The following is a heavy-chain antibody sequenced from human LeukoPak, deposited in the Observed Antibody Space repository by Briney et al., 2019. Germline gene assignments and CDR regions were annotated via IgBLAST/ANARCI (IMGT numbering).Heavy chain of an antibody. CDR2: INHSGST. CDR3: ARGGATSWYEVWWFDP. V-gene: IGHV4-34*01. CDR1: GGSFSGYY. D-gene: IGHD6-13*01. J-gene: IGHJ5*02. Sequence: PSEPLSLTCAVYGGSFSGYYWSWIRQPPGKGLEWIGEINHSGSTNYNPSLKSRVTISVDTSKNQFSLKLSSVTAADTAVYYCARGGATSWYEVWWFDPWGQGTLVTVSS.